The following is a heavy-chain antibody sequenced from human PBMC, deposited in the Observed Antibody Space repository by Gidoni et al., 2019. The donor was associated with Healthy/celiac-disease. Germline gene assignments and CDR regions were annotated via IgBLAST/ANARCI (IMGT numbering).Heavy chain of an antibody. J-gene: IGHJ4*02. Sequence: YSPSFQGQVTISADKSISTAYLQWSSLKASDTAMYYCARRGEDYVWGSYRFPYYFDYWGQGTLVTVSS. V-gene: IGHV5-51*01. CDR3: ARRGEDYVWGSYRFPYYFDY. D-gene: IGHD3-16*02.